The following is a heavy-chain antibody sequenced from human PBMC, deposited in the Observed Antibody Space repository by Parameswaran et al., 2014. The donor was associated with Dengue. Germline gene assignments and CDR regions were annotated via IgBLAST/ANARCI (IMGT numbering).Heavy chain of an antibody. Sequence: WVRQAPGQGLEWMGGIIPIFGTANYAQKFQGRVTITADESTSTAYMELSSLRSEDTAVYYCATGYCSSTSCYDFYYYYGMDVWGQGTTVTVSS. J-gene: IGHJ6*02. CDR3: ATGYCSSTSCYDFYYYYGMDV. V-gene: IGHV1-69*01. D-gene: IGHD2-2*01. CDR2: IIPIFGTA.